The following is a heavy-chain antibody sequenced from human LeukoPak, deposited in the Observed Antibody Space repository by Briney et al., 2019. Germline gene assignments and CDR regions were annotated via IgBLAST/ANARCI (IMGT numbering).Heavy chain of an antibody. CDR1: GGSISSYY. V-gene: IGHV4-59*08. CDR3: ARPVRHPLAFDI. J-gene: IGHJ3*02. CDR2: IYYSGST. Sequence: PSETLSLTCTVSGGSISSYYWSWIRQPPGKGLEWIGYIYYSGSTNYNPSLKSRVTISVDTSKNQFSLKLSSVTAADTAVYYCARPVRHPLAFDIWGQGTMVTVSS. D-gene: IGHD3-10*02.